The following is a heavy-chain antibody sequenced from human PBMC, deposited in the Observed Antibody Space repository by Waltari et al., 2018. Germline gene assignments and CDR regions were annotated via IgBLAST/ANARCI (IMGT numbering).Heavy chain of an antibody. J-gene: IGHJ4*02. D-gene: IGHD6-13*01. V-gene: IGHV1-3*03. CDR1: GYTFTSYA. Sequence: QVQLVQSGAEVKKPGASVKVSCKASGYTFTSYAMHWVRQAPGQRLEWMGWIKAGNGNKKYSKEFQCRVTITRDTSASTAYMELSSLRSEDMAVYYCARGGDSRFLFDYWGQGTLVTVSS. CDR2: IKAGNGNK. CDR3: ARGGDSRFLFDY.